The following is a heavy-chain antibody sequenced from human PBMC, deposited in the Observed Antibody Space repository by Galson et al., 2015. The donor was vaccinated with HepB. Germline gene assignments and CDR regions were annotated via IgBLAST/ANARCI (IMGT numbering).Heavy chain of an antibody. V-gene: IGHV3-30-3*01. J-gene: IGHJ4*02. D-gene: IGHD3-3*01. CDR2: ISYDGDNI. CDR1: GFRFSGYA. CDR3: ARGGGGVISGVVITSYFDS. Sequence: SLRLSCAASGFRFSGYAIHWVRQAPGRGLERMAGISYDGDNIYYGGSVRGRFTISRDNSKNTVSLQMNSLRGEDTAVYYCARGGGGVISGVVITSYFDSWGQGTLVTVSS.